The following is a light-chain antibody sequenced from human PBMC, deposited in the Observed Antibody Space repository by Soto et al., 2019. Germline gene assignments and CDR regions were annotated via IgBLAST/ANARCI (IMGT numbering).Light chain of an antibody. J-gene: IGKJ1*01. CDR1: QSVSRSF. CDR2: GAS. CDR3: RQYGSSPPT. Sequence: EIVLTQSPGTLSLSPGERATLSCRASQSVSRSFLAWYQQKPGQAPRLLIHGASHRATGIPDRFSGSGSGTDFTLTITRLELEDFAVFFCRQYGSSPPTFGQGTKVDIK. V-gene: IGKV3-20*01.